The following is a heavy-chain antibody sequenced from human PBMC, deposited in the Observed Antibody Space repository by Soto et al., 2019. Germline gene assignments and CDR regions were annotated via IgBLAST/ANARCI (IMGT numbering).Heavy chain of an antibody. Sequence: QVQLQESGPGLVKPSETLSLTCTVSGGSVSSGGSYWSWIRQHPGKGLEWIGYISYTGTTNYNPSLKSRVTISVDTSKNHFSLKLTSVTAADTAVYYCARLNVRGTPNYYYYYGMDVWGKGITVTVSS. CDR2: ISYTGTT. V-gene: IGHV4-61*08. D-gene: IGHD1-7*01. CDR3: ARLNVRGTPNYYYYYGMDV. CDR1: GGSVSSGGSY. J-gene: IGHJ6*04.